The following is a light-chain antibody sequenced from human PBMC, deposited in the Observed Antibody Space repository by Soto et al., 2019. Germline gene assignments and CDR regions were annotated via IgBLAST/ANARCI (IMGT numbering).Light chain of an antibody. CDR1: QSFSSSY. CDR2: GAS. J-gene: IGKJ5*01. CDR3: QQYGTSIT. Sequence: EIVLTQSPGTLSLSPGERATLSCRASQSFSSSYLAWYQQKPGQAPRLLIYGASSRATGIQDRFSGSGSETDFTLTISRLETEDFAVYYCQQYGTSITFGQGTRLEI. V-gene: IGKV3-20*01.